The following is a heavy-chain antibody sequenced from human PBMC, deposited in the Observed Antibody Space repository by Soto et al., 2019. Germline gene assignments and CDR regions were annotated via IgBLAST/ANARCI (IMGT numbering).Heavy chain of an antibody. CDR1: GGSISSYY. J-gene: IGHJ6*02. V-gene: IGHV4-59*01. D-gene: IGHD6-13*01. CDR3: ARMVKGYSSSWYVPLPYYYYGMDV. CDR2: IYYSGST. Sequence: PSETLSLTCTVSGGSISSYYWSWIRQPPGKGLEWIGYIYYSGSTNYNPSLKSRVTISVDTSKNQFPLKLSSVTAADTAVYYCARMVKGYSSSWYVPLPYYYYGMDVWGQGTTVTVSS.